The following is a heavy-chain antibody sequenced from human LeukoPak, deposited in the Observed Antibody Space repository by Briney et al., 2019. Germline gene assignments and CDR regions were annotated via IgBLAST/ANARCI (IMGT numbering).Heavy chain of an antibody. D-gene: IGHD5-18*01. CDR1: GFTFSSYA. CDR2: ISYDGSNK. CDR3: ARESISYGSWFFDI. V-gene: IGHV3-30-3*01. Sequence: GGSLRLSCAASGFTFSSYAMHWVRQAPGKGLEWVAVISYDGSNKYYADSVKGRFTISRDNSKNTLYLQMNSLRAEDTAVYYCARESISYGSWFFDIWGQGTMVTVSS. J-gene: IGHJ3*02.